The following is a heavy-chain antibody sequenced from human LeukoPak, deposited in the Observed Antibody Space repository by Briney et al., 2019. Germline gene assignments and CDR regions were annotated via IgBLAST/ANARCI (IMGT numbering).Heavy chain of an antibody. D-gene: IGHD6-13*01. CDR3: ARVLRGQRLVLGFYFDY. V-gene: IGHV1-2*02. J-gene: IGHJ4*02. CDR2: INPNSGGT. Sequence: ASVKVSCKASGYTFTGYYMHWVRQAPGQGLEWMGWINPNSGGTNYAQKFQGRVTMTRDTSISTAYMELSRLRSDDTAVYYCARVLRGQRLVLGFYFDYWGQGTLVTVSS. CDR1: GYTFTGYY.